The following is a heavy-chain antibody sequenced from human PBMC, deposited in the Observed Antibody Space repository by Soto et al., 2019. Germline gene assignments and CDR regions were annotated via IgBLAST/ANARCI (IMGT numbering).Heavy chain of an antibody. J-gene: IGHJ6*03. D-gene: IGHD1-1*01. CDR1: GVTFGGYV. CDR3: IRDWNTVTAL. V-gene: IGHV3-49*03. Sequence: LCCTSSGVTFGGYVMIGFLQAPWKWLEWVVVFRIKSYGGTTEYAASVKRRFTISRDDSKSIAYLQMNSLKTKDTAVNYGIRDWNTVTALRGNGTSVPVS. CDR2: FRIKSYGGTT.